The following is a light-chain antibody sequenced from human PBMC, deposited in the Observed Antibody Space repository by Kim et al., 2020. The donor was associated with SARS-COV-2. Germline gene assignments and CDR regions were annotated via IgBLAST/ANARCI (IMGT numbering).Light chain of an antibody. CDR2: AAS. CDR3: QQSYSVVT. J-gene: IGKJ1*01. Sequence: SASVGDRVTITCRASQSISSYLNWYQQKPGKAPKLLIYAASSLQSGVPSRFSGSGSGTDFTLTISSLQPEDFATYYCQQSYSVVTFGQGTKVDIK. V-gene: IGKV1-39*01. CDR1: QSISSY.